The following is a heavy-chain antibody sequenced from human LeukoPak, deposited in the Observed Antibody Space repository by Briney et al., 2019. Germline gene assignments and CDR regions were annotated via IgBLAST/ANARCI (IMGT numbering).Heavy chain of an antibody. D-gene: IGHD3-10*01. Sequence: GGSLRLSCAASGFTFSNAWMSWVRQAPGKGLEWVSGISAGGAGTDYADSVRGRFTISRDNSNNTLFLQMDSLRAEDTALYYCAKAGGSGTYNRGYFDYWGQGTLVTVSS. CDR1: GFTFSNAW. CDR3: AKAGGSGTYNRGYFDY. J-gene: IGHJ4*02. CDR2: ISAGGAGT. V-gene: IGHV3-23*01.